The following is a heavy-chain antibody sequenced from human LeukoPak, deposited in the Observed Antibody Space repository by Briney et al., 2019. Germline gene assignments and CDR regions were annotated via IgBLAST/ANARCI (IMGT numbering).Heavy chain of an antibody. CDR1: TDSFSSHY. Sequence: SETLSLTCAVSTDSFSSHYWTWIRQPPGKGLERIGYISYIGSTNYNPSLKSRVTISIDTSKNQFSLKLSSVTAADTAVYYCARDLVTVTKGFDIWGQGTMVSVSS. D-gene: IGHD4-17*01. CDR2: ISYIGST. CDR3: ARDLVTVTKGFDI. J-gene: IGHJ3*02. V-gene: IGHV4-59*11.